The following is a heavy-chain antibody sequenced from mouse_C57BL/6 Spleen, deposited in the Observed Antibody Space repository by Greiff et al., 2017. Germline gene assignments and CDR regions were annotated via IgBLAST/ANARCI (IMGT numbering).Heavy chain of an antibody. D-gene: IGHD2-4*01. CDR2: IYPRSGNT. J-gene: IGHJ1*03. CDR3: VYDYDGWYFDV. V-gene: IGHV1-81*01. CDR1: GYTFTSYG. Sequence: VKLMESGAELARPGASVKLSCKASGYTFTSYGISWVKQRTGQGLEWIGEIYPRSGNTYYNEKFKGKATLTADKSSSTAYMELRSLTSEDSAVYFCVYDYDGWYFDVWGTGTTVTVSS.